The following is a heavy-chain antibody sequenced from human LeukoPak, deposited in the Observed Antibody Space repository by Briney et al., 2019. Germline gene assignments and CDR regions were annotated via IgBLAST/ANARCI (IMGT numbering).Heavy chain of an antibody. J-gene: IGHJ4*02. Sequence: PGGSLRLSCAASGFTFSIYGMHWVRQAPGKGLEWVAVISYDGSNKYYADSVKGRFTISRDNSKNTLYLQMNSLRAEDTAVYYCAKDQYPRTYYYDSSGSPRDFWGQGTLVTVSS. CDR2: ISYDGSNK. CDR1: GFTFSIYG. V-gene: IGHV3-30*18. CDR3: AKDQYPRTYYYDSSGSPRDF. D-gene: IGHD3-22*01.